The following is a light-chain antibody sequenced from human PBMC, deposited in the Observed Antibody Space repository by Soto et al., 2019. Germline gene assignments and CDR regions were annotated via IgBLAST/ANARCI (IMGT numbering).Light chain of an antibody. CDR3: QSYDSSLSSSV. J-gene: IGLJ1*01. CDR2: GNN. V-gene: IGLV1-40*01. Sequence: QPVLTQPPSVSGAPGQRVTISCAGSSSSFGAGFDVHWYQQLPGTAPKLLIYGNNNRPSGVPDRFSGSKSDTSASLAITGLQAEDEADYYCQSYDSSLSSSVFGSGTKLTVL. CDR1: SSSFGAGFD.